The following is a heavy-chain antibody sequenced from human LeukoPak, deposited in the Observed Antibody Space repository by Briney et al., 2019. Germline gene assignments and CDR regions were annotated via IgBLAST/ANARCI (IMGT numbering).Heavy chain of an antibody. D-gene: IGHD6-19*01. CDR3: AKEEYSSGWYPGY. V-gene: IGHV3-30*02. CDR1: GFTFSSYG. Sequence: GGSLRLSCAASGFTFSSYGMHWVRQAPGKGLEGWAFIRYDGSNKYYADSVKGRFTISRDNSKNTQYLQMNSLRAEDTAVYYCAKEEYSSGWYPGYWGQGTLVTVSS. J-gene: IGHJ4*02. CDR2: IRYDGSNK.